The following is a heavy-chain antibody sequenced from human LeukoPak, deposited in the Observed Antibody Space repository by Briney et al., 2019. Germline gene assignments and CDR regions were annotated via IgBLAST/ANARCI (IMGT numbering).Heavy chain of an antibody. J-gene: IGHJ3*02. CDR2: INRDGSST. D-gene: IGHD4-17*01. CDR1: GFTFSTYW. V-gene: IGHV3-74*01. Sequence: PGGSLRLSCAASGFTFSTYWMHWVRQAPGKGLVWVSRINRDGSSTNYADSVKGRFAISRDNAKNTVYLQMNSLSVEDTAMYYCTFSSYGDHVGVDAFDIWGQGTMVTVSS. CDR3: TFSSYGDHVGVDAFDI.